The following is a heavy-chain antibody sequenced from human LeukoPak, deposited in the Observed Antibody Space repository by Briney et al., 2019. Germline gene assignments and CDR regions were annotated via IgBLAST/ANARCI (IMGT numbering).Heavy chain of an antibody. CDR1: GFTFSTYG. CDR2: IWSDGSNK. D-gene: IGHD2-2*01. Sequence: GGSLRLSCAASGFTFSTYGMYWVRQAPGKGLEWVATIWSDGSNKYYADSVKGRFTISRDNSKNTLYLQMNSLRAEDTAVYYCAKVSRYCSSTSCSHYYYYYGMDVWGQGTTVTVSS. CDR3: AKVSRYCSSTSCSHYYYYYGMDV. V-gene: IGHV3-30*02. J-gene: IGHJ6*02.